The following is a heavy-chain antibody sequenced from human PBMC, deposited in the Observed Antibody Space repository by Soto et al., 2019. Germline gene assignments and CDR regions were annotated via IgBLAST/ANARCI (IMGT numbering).Heavy chain of an antibody. V-gene: IGHV4-39*01. D-gene: IGHD4-17*01. Sequence: SETLSLTCTVSGGSISSSSYYWGWIRQPPGKGLEWIGSIYYSGSTYYNPSLKSRVTISVDTSKNQFSLKLSSVAAADTAVYYCARRGYGDYVWGQGTLVTVSS. CDR2: IYYSGST. J-gene: IGHJ4*02. CDR1: GGSISSSSYY. CDR3: ARRGYGDYV.